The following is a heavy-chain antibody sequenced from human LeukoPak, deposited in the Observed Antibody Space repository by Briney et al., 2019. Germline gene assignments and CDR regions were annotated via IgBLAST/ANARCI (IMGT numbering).Heavy chain of an antibody. V-gene: IGHV3-43D*04. J-gene: IGHJ6*04. CDR1: GFTFDVYA. CDR2: ISWVGGST. CDR3: AKDIKAGTNERYYYGMDV. D-gene: IGHD1/OR15-1a*01. Sequence: PGGSLRLSCAASGFTFDVYAIHCVRDAPGKGLECVSLISWVGGSTYYADSVKGRFTLSRDNSKNSLYLQMNSLKAEDTAFYYCAKDIKAGTNERYYYGMDVWCKGATVTVAS.